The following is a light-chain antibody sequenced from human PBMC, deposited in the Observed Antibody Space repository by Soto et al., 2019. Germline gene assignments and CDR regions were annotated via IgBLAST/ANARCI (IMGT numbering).Light chain of an antibody. V-gene: IGKV3-15*01. CDR3: QQYNNWLTWT. CDR2: GAS. Sequence: EIVLTQSPATLSLSPGERATLSCRASQSVSSSNLAWYQQKPGQAPRLLIYGASTRATGIPPRFSGSGSGTEFTLTISSLQSEDFAVYYCQQYNNWLTWTFGQGTKVDI. CDR1: QSVSSSN. J-gene: IGKJ1*01.